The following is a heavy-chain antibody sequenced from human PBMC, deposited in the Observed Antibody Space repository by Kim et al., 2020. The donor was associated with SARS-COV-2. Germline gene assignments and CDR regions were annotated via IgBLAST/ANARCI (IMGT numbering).Heavy chain of an antibody. CDR1: GGSISSGGYY. D-gene: IGHD5-12*01. V-gene: IGHV4-31*03. Sequence: SETLSLTCTVSGGSISSGGYYWSWIRQHPGKGLEWIGYIYYSGSTYYNPSLKSRVTISVDTSKNQFSLKLSSVTAADTAVYYCAREGSGGYDSIDYWGQGTLVTVSS. CDR2: IYYSGST. J-gene: IGHJ4*02. CDR3: AREGSGGYDSIDY.